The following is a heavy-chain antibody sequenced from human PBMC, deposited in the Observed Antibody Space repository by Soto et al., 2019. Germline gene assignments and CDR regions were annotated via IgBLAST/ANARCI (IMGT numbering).Heavy chain of an antibody. D-gene: IGHD1-7*01. V-gene: IGHV3-23*01. CDR3: AKATGTSGGAFEL. J-gene: IGHJ3*01. CDR1: GFICSSYD. Sequence: EVQMLESGGGLAQPGGSLRLSCAVSGFICSSYDMSWVRQAPGKGLEWVSTILVGGSPHYEDSVKDRFTISRDTSKNRVYLKMNSLTAGDTAVYYCAKATGTSGGAFELYGQGAMVTVSS. CDR2: ILVGGSP.